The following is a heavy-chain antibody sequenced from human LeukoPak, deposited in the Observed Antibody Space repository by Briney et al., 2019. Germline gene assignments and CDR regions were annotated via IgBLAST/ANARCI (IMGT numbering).Heavy chain of an antibody. CDR1: GGSISSGDYY. V-gene: IGHV4-30-4*08. CDR2: TYYSGST. CDR3: ASVTRYSSGFTGPFDY. D-gene: IGHD6-19*01. J-gene: IGHJ4*02. Sequence: SETLSLTCTVSGGSISSGDYYWSWIRQPPGKGLEWIGYTYYSGSTYYNPSLKSRVTISVDTSNNQFSLKLSSVTAADTAVYYCASVTRYSSGFTGPFDYWGQGTLVTVSS.